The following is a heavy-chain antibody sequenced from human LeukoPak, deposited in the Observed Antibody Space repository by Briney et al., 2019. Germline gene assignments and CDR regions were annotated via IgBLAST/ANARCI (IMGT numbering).Heavy chain of an antibody. CDR3: ARTRRISYYFDY. CDR2: IYYSGST. Sequence: SETLSLTCTVSGGSISSGGYYWSWIRQHPGKGLEWIGYIYYSGSTYYNPSLKSRVTISVDMSKNQFSLKLSSVTAADTAVYYCARTRRISYYFDYWGQGTLVTVSS. J-gene: IGHJ4*02. CDR1: GGSISSGGYY. D-gene: IGHD2-15*01. V-gene: IGHV4-31*03.